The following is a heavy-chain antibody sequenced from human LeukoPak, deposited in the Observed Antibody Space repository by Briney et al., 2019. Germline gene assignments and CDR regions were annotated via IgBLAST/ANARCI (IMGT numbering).Heavy chain of an antibody. CDR2: CTTYNDIT. CDR1: GYTFSSYG. V-gene: IGHV1-18*04. J-gene: IGHJ4*02. CDR3: ARDELRYCDWSADPYLDY. D-gene: IGHD3-9*01. Sequence: GAPGKVSCTASGYTFSSYGISGVRQPPGQGREWRGGCTTYNDITNNKHKLPGRVTMTTDTSTTTTSMELRSLRSDDTAVYYCARDELRYCDWSADPYLDYGGQGTLVTVSS.